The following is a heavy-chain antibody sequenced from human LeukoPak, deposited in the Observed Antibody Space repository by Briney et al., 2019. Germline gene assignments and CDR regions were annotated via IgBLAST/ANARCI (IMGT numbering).Heavy chain of an antibody. CDR2: IKSKTDGGTT. Sequence: GGSLRLSCAASGFTFSNAWMSWVRQAPGKGLEWVGRIKSKTDGGTTDYAAPVKGRFTISRDDSKNTLYLQMNSLKTEDTAVYYCTTDQGRNYVFWSGYYGFDYWGQGTLVTVSS. CDR3: TTDQGRNYVFWSGYYGFDY. CDR1: GFTFSNAW. J-gene: IGHJ4*02. V-gene: IGHV3-15*01. D-gene: IGHD3-3*01.